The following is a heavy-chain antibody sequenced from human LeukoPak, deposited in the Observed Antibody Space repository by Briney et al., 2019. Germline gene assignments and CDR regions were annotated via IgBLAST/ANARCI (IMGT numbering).Heavy chain of an antibody. D-gene: IGHD3-16*02. V-gene: IGHV4-34*01. CDR3: ARDLMDYVWGSYRRADAFDI. CDR1: GGSFSGYY. CDR2: INHSGST. Sequence: SETLSLTCAVYGGSFSGYYWSWIRQPPGKGLEWIGEINHSGSTNYNPSLKSRVTISVDTSKNQFSLKLSSVTAADTAVYYCARDLMDYVWGSYRRADAFDIWGQGTMVTVSS. J-gene: IGHJ3*02.